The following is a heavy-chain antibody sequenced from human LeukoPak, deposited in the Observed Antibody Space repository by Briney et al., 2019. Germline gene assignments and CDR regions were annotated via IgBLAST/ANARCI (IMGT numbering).Heavy chain of an antibody. CDR1: GGSISGYY. V-gene: IGHV4-59*01. CDR3: ARDWGKSSSSWNY. J-gene: IGHJ4*02. Sequence: SETLSLTCAVSGGSISGYYWIWIRQPPGKGLEWIGYIYYTGSTNYNPSLKSRVTISVDTSKNQFSLKLSSVTAADTAVYYCARDWGKSSSSWNYWGQGTLVTVSS. D-gene: IGHD6-13*01. CDR2: IYYTGST.